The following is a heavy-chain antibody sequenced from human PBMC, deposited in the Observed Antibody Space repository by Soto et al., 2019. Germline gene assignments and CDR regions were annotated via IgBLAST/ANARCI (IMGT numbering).Heavy chain of an antibody. CDR2: ISAYNGNT. CDR3: ARVGIVGFRSSYYYDSSGYYRSWYWFDP. V-gene: IGHV1-18*04. J-gene: IGHJ5*02. CDR1: GYTFTSYG. Sequence: QVQLVQSGAEVKKPGASVKVSCKASGYTFTSYGISWVRQAPGQGLEWMGWISAYNGNTNYAQKLQGRVTMTTDTSTSTAYMELMSLRSDDTAVYYCARVGIVGFRSSYYYDSSGYYRSWYWFDPWGQGTLVTVSS. D-gene: IGHD3-22*01.